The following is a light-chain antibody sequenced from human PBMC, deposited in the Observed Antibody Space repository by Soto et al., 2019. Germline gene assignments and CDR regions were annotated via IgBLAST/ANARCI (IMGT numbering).Light chain of an antibody. CDR3: HQYDTAPHT. V-gene: IGKV3-20*01. CDR2: GAF. Sequence: EIALTQSPGTLSLSPGERATLSCRASQTVSSNDVDWYQQKPGQAPRLLIYGAFSRATGIPDRFSGSGSGTDFTLTISRLEPEDSAVYYCHQYDTAPHTFGQGTKLEIK. J-gene: IGKJ2*01. CDR1: QTVSSND.